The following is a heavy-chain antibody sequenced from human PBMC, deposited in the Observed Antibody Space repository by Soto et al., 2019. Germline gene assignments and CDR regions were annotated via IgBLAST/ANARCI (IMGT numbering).Heavy chain of an antibody. CDR1: GGSISSGDYY. J-gene: IGHJ4*02. CDR2: IYYSGST. CDR3: ARERSVTTTRFRYFDY. V-gene: IGHV4-30-4*01. D-gene: IGHD4-17*01. Sequence: QVQLQESGPGLVKPSQTLSLTCTVSGGSISSGDYYWSWIRQPPGKGLEWIGYIYYSGSTYYNPSLKSRVTISVDTSKNQFSLKLSSVTAADTAVYYFARERSVTTTRFRYFDYWGQGTLVTVSS.